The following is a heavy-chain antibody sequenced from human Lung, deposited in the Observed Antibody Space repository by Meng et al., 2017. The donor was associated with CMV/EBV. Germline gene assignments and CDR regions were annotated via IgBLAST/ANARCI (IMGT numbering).Heavy chain of an antibody. CDR2: IPHRGSS. V-gene: IGHV4-4*02. CDR3: LRRSGGSV. D-gene: IGHD3-10*01. J-gene: IGHJ4*02. CDR1: AHSLTNHNW. Sequence: AQLPGSGPPHVKPSESLSLTCAVPAHSLTNHNWWAWLRQPPGKGLEWIGEIPHRGSSAYIPSLKSRVSMSIDKSKNQFSPKLTSVTAADTAVYHCLRRSGGSVWGQGTLVTVSS.